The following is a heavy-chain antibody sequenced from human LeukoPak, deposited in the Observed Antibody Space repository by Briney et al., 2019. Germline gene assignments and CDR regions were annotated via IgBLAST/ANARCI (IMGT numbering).Heavy chain of an antibody. CDR1: GFTFSDYA. CDR3: ARVGGH. J-gene: IGHJ4*02. V-gene: IGHV3-23*01. Sequence: GGSLRLSCAASGFTFSDYAMSWVRQAPGKGLEWLSVISGGSGGSTYYADSVTGRFTVSRDNSKNTVDLQMNNLRAEDTAIYYCARVGGHWGQGTLVTVSS. D-gene: IGHD3-10*01. CDR2: ISGGSGGST.